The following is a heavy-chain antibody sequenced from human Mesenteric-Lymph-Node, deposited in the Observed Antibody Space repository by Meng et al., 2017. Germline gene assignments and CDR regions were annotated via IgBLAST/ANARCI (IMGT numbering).Heavy chain of an antibody. Sequence: QVHLMQSGAAVKKPGASVKVSCQASGYTLTRYCISWVRQAPGQGLEWMGWFSAYNGNTNYAQKLQGRVTMTTDTSTSTAYMELRSLRSDDTAVYYCARDTLYYDILTGYSPTNWFDPWGQGTLVTVSS. D-gene: IGHD3-9*01. CDR2: FSAYNGNT. J-gene: IGHJ5*02. V-gene: IGHV1-18*01. CDR3: ARDTLYYDILTGYSPTNWFDP. CDR1: GYTLTRYC.